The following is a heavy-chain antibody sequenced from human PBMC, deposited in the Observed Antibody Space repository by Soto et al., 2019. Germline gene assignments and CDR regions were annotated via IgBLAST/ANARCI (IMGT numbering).Heavy chain of an antibody. D-gene: IGHD1-26*01. CDR1: GGSFSGYD. V-gene: IGHV4-34*01. CDR3: ARGRVPIIVGATTGYYYGMDV. Sequence: SETLSLTCAVYGGSFSGYDWGGIRQPPGKGLEGMGEINHSGSTNYNPSLKRRVTISVDTSKNQFSLKLSSVTAADTAVYYCARGRVPIIVGATTGYYYGMDVWGQGTTVTVSS. J-gene: IGHJ6*02. CDR2: INHSGST.